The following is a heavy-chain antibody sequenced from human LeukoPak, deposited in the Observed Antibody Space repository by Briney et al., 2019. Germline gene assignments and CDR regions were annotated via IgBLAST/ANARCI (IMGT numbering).Heavy chain of an antibody. D-gene: IGHD3-22*01. Sequence: SETLSLTCAVYGGSFSGYYWSWIRQPPGKGLEWIGEINHSGSTNYNPSLKSRVTISVDTSKNQFSLKLSSVTAADMAVYYCAACYYDSSGYYSLDYWGQGTLVTVSS. J-gene: IGHJ4*02. CDR2: INHSGST. CDR3: AACYYDSSGYYSLDY. V-gene: IGHV4-34*01. CDR1: GGSFSGYY.